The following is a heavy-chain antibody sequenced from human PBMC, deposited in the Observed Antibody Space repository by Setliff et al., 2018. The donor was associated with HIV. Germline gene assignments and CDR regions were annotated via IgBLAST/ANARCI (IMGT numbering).Heavy chain of an antibody. V-gene: IGHV4-4*07. Sequence: SETLSLTCTVSGGSISNYYWAWIRQPAGKGLEWIGRIYSSGSTDYNPSLRSRVTMSVDTYNNQFSLRLTSVTAADTALYFCALLEVPLIEGISPALWGQGTLVTVSS. D-gene: IGHD3-22*01. CDR1: GGSISNYY. J-gene: IGHJ4*02. CDR3: ALLEVPLIEGISPAL. CDR2: IYSSGST.